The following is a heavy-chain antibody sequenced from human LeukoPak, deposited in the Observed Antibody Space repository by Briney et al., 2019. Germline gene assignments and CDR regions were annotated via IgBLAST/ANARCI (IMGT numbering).Heavy chain of an antibody. CDR3: ARVGVVPGARGGNYYYGMDV. D-gene: IGHD2-2*01. CDR2: ISYDGSNK. CDR1: GFTFSSYG. Sequence: PGRSLRLSCAASGFTFSSYGMHWVRQAPGKGLEWVAVISYDGSNKYYADSVKGRFTISRDISKKTLYLQINSLRAEDTAVYYCARVGVVPGARGGNYYYGMDVWGQGPTVTVSS. J-gene: IGHJ6*01. V-gene: IGHV3-30*03.